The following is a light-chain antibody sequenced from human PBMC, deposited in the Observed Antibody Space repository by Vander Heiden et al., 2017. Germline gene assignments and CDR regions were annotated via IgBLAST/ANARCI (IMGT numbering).Light chain of an antibody. CDR3: HQYNSYPLT. CDR1: QSISNK. CDR2: AAS. J-gene: IGKJ4*01. V-gene: IGKV1-16*02. Sequence: DVQMTQSPSSLSASVGDTVTITCRASQSISNKLAWYQQKPWKAPKFLIYAASSLPSGVPAKFSGSGSGTEFTLTISSLQSEDFAIYYCHQYNSYPLTFGGGTKVEIK.